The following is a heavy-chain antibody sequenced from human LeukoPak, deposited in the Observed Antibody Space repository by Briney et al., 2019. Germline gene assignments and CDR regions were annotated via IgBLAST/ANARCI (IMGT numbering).Heavy chain of an antibody. CDR2: IYYSGST. CDR3: ARGPTKRIYFDSSGYYRKKTDAFDI. J-gene: IGHJ3*02. Sequence: SETLSLTCTVSGGSISTYYWSWIRQPPGKGLEWIGYIYYSGSTNYNPSLKSRVTISVDTSKNQFSLKLSSVTAADTAVYYCARGPTKRIYFDSSGYYRKKTDAFDIWGQGTMVTVSS. D-gene: IGHD3-22*01. V-gene: IGHV4-59*12. CDR1: GGSISTYY.